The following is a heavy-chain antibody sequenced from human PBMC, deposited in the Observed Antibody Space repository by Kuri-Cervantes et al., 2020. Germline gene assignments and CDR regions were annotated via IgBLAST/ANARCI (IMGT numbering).Heavy chain of an antibody. CDR1: GGFFSGYY. CDR3: ARDFFLVNSSGPR. CDR2: INHSGST. D-gene: IGHD3-22*01. V-gene: IGHV4-34*01. Sequence: SETLSLTCAVYGGFFSGYYWSWIRQPPGKGLEWIGEINHSGSTYYNPSLKSRVTISVDTSKNQFSLKLSSVTAADTAVYCCARDFFLVNSSGPRWGQGTLVTVSS. J-gene: IGHJ4*02.